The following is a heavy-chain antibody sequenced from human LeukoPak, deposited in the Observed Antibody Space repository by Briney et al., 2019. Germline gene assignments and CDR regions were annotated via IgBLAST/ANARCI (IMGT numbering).Heavy chain of an antibody. V-gene: IGHV1-2*02. CDR1: GYTFTGYY. Sequence: ASVKVSCKASGYTFTGYYMHWVRQAPGQGLEWMGWINPNSGGTNYARKFQGRVSMTRDTSINTAYMDLASLRSDDTAVYYCTIFGYCNTSSCLGDHWGQGTMVTVSS. CDR3: TIFGYCNTSSCLGDH. D-gene: IGHD2/OR15-2a*01. CDR2: INPNSGGT. J-gene: IGHJ4*02.